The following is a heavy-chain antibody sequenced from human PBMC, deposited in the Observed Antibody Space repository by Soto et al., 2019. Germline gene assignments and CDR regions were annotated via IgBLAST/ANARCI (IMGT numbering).Heavy chain of an antibody. Sequence: SETLSLTCAVYGGSFSGYYWSWIRQPPGKGLEWIGEINHSGSTNYNPSLKSRVTISVDTSKNQFSLKLSSVTAADTAVYYCASVNYGSGSYYNSLGGMDVWGQGTTVTVSS. CDR3: ASVNYGSGSYYNSLGGMDV. D-gene: IGHD3-10*01. V-gene: IGHV4-34*01. J-gene: IGHJ6*02. CDR1: GGSFSGYY. CDR2: INHSGST.